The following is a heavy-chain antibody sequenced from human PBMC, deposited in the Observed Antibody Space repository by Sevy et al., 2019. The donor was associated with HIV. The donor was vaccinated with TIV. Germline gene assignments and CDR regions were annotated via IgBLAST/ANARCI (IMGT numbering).Heavy chain of an antibody. V-gene: IGHV1-24*01. CDR2: FDPEDGET. CDR1: GYTLTELS. J-gene: IGHJ4*02. Sequence: ASLKVSCKVSGYTLTELSMHWVRQAPGKGLEWMGGFDPEDGETIYAQKFQGRVTMTEDTSTDTAYMELSSLRSEDTAVYYCATNVLRYFDWLSPLDYWGQGTLVTVSS. CDR3: ATNVLRYFDWLSPLDY. D-gene: IGHD3-9*01.